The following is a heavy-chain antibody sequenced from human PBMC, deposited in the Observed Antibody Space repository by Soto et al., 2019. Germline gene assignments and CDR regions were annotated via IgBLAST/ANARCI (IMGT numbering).Heavy chain of an antibody. D-gene: IGHD5-12*01. CDR1: GFTFSSYW. CDR2: IKQDGSEK. V-gene: IGHV3-7*01. Sequence: GGSLRLSCAASGFTFSSYWMSWVRQAPGKGLEWVANIKQDGSEKYYVDSVKGRFTISRDNAKNSLYLQMNSLRAEDTAVYYCARDSGYDYYYYYYYGMDVWGQGTTVTVSS. CDR3: ARDSGYDYYYYYYYGMDV. J-gene: IGHJ6*02.